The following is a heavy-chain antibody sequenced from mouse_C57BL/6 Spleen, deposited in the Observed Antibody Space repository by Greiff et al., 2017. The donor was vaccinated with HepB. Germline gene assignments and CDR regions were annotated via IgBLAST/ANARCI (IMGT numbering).Heavy chain of an antibody. Sequence: QVQLKESGAELVRPGTSVKVSCKASGYAFTNYLLEWVKQRPGQGLEWIGVINPGSGGTNYNEKFKGKATLTADKSSSTAYMQLSSLTSEDSAVYFCARAEDYCDYWGQGTTLTVSS. CDR3: ARAEDYCDY. V-gene: IGHV1-54*01. J-gene: IGHJ2*01. CDR2: INPGSGGT. CDR1: GYAFTNYL.